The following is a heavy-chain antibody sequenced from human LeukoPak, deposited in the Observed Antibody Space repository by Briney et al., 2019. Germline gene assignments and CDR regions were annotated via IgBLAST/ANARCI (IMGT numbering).Heavy chain of an antibody. Sequence: SETLSLTCTVSGGAISSSSYYWSCIRQHPGKGLEWVGYINYSESTYYNPSLKSRVTVSVDTSRNQFYLKLSSVTAADTAVYYCARDKYGGNPGFYFDFWGQGTLVTVSS. CDR3: ARDKYGGNPGFYFDF. J-gene: IGHJ4*02. CDR2: INYSEST. CDR1: GGAISSSSYY. D-gene: IGHD4-23*01. V-gene: IGHV4-31*03.